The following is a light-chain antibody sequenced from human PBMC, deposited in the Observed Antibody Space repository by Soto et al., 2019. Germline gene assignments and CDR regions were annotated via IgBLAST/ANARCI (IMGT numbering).Light chain of an antibody. CDR2: DAS. V-gene: IGKV1-5*01. CDR1: QTISTW. CDR3: QHYSSFSRT. J-gene: IGKJ1*01. Sequence: IQMNQYPATLSSSVGDTVTITCRASQTISTWLAWYQQKPGKAPELLIYDASTLESGVPSRFSGSGSGTEFSLTISSLQHDDFAPFYCQHYSSFSRTFGQGTKVDFK.